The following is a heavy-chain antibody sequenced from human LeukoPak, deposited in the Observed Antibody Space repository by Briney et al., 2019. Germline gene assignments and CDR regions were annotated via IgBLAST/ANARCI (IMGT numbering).Heavy chain of an antibody. V-gene: IGHV4-34*01. Sequence: RPSETLSLPCAVYGGSLSDYYLIWVRQPPGRGLEWIGETIDTRGTFYNPSLESRVSISVDTSKNQFSLRLTSLTAADTAIYYCARGTAGPRLASWGQGTLVTVSS. CDR3: ARGTAGPRLAS. D-gene: IGHD2-21*02. CDR1: GGSLSDYY. CDR2: TIDTRGT. J-gene: IGHJ4*02.